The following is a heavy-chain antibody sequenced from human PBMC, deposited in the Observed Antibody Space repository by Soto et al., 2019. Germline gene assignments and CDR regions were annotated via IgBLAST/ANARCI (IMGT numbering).Heavy chain of an antibody. CDR1: GFTFSSYA. D-gene: IGHD3-10*01. J-gene: IGHJ4*02. V-gene: IGHV3-30-3*01. CDR3: ARDSSRGFDY. CDR2: ISYDGSNK. Sequence: GSLRLSCAASGFTFSSYAMHWVRQAPGKGLEWVAVISYDGSNKYYADSVKGRFTISRDNSKNTLYLQMNSLRAENTAVYYCARDSSRGFDYWGQGTLGTVSS.